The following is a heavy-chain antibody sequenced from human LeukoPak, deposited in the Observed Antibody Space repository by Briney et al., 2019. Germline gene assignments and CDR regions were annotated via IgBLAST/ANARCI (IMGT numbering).Heavy chain of an antibody. CDR2: IYYSGST. D-gene: IGHD3-16*01. J-gene: IGHJ4*02. Sequence: SETLSLTCTVSGGSISSSSYYWGWIRQPPGKGLEWIGSIYYSGSTYYNPSLKSRVTISVDTSKNQFSLKLSSVTAADTAVYYCARLGGDYWGQGTLATVSS. V-gene: IGHV4-39*07. CDR1: GGSISSSSYY. CDR3: ARLGGDY.